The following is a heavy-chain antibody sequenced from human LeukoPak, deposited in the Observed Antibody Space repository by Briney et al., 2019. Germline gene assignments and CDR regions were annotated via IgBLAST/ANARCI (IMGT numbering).Heavy chain of an antibody. V-gene: IGHV3-74*01. Sequence: PAGSLTLSCAASAFSFSSFYMQWVRQAPGKGRVWVSRINTDGSSTNCADSVKGRFAISRDNAKNTLYLTMSRLRADVTAVYCCARTLDWAFDLWGQGILVTVSS. CDR2: INTDGSST. J-gene: IGHJ4*02. CDR3: ARTLDWAFDL. CDR1: AFSFSSFY. D-gene: IGHD3/OR15-3a*01.